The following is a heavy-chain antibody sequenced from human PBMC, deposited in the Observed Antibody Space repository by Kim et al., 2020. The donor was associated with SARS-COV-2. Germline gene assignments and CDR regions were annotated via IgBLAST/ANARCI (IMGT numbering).Heavy chain of an antibody. J-gene: IGHJ4*02. D-gene: IGHD2-2*01. Sequence: ADSVKGRFTISRDNSKNTLYLQMNSLRAEDTAVYYCAKDRRSRLISSRDYWGQGTLVTVSS. V-gene: IGHV3-23*01. CDR3: AKDRRSRLISSRDY.